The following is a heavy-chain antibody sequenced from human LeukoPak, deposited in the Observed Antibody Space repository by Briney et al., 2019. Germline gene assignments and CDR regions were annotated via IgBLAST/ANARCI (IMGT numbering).Heavy chain of an antibody. D-gene: IGHD4-17*01. J-gene: IGHJ3*02. Sequence: GGSLRLSCVVSGFTLSNYAMHWARQAPGKGLEWVAVISYDGSNKYYADSVKGRFTISRDNSKNTLYLQMNSLRAEDTAVYYCAKDYGDYVDAFDIWGQGSMVTVSS. CDR1: GFTLSNYA. V-gene: IGHV3-30*18. CDR3: AKDYGDYVDAFDI. CDR2: ISYDGSNK.